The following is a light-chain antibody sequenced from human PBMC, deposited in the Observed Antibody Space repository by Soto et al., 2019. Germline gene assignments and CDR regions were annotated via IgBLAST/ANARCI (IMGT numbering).Light chain of an antibody. Sequence: QSVLTQPPSASGTPWQRVTISCSGSSSNIGINYVYWYQQRPGTAPKLLIYTNDQRPSGVPDRFSGSKSGTSASLAISGLRSEDEGDYYCAVWDDSLSAYVFGTGTKVTVL. CDR3: AVWDDSLSAYV. J-gene: IGLJ1*01. CDR1: SSNIGINY. CDR2: TND. V-gene: IGLV1-47*02.